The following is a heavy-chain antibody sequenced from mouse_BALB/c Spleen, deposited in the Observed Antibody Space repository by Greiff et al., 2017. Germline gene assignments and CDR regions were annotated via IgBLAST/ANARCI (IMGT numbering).Heavy chain of an antibody. CDR1: GFTFSSYA. D-gene: IGHD3-3*01. CDR2: ISSGGST. CDR3: ARGGLGAMDY. J-gene: IGHJ4*01. V-gene: IGHV5-6-5*01. Sequence: DVMLVESEGGLVKPGGSLKLSCAASGFTFSSYAMSWVRQTPEKRLEWVASISSGGSTYYPDSVKGRFTISRDNARNILYLQMSSLRSEDTAMYYCARGGLGAMDYWGQGTSVTVSS.